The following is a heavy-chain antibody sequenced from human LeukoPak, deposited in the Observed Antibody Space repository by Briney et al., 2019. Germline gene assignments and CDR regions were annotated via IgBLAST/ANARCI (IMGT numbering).Heavy chain of an antibody. J-gene: IGHJ4*02. V-gene: IGHV3-21*04. CDR3: AKEDGIAAAGTPFDY. CDR2: ITATSRHI. CDR1: GVTFSGYS. Sequence: GGSLRLSCAAPGVTFSGYSVNWVRQAPGKGLEWVSAITATSRHIYYADSVKGRFTISRDNAKNSLYLQMNSLRAEDTAVYYCAKEDGIAAAGTPFDYWGQGTLVTVSS. D-gene: IGHD6-13*01.